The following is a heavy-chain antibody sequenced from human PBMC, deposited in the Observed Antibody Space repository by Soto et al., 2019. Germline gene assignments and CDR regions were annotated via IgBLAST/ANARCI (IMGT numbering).Heavy chain of an antibody. CDR1: GVHFSNYA. Sequence: GGSLRLSCASSGVHFSNYAMSWVRQAPGKGLEWVATINQDGGVKYYVDSVKGRFTISRDNAKNSLYLQMNSLRAEDTAVYYCARAISGGIFGVVYYYYMDVWGKGTTVTVSS. CDR2: INQDGGVK. CDR3: ARAISGGIFGVVYYYYMDV. D-gene: IGHD3-3*01. V-gene: IGHV3-7*01. J-gene: IGHJ6*03.